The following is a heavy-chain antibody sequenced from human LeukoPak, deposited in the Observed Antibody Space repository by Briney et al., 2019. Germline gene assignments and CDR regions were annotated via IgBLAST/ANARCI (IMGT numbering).Heavy chain of an antibody. CDR3: ARVRRAAAGTAMDY. Sequence: PSETLSLTCTVSGGSISSYYWSWIRQPPGKGLEWIGYIYYSGSTNYNPSLKSRVTISVDTSTNQFSLKLSSVTAADTAVYYCARVRRAAAGTAMDYWGQGTLVTVSS. CDR2: IYYSGST. D-gene: IGHD6-13*01. CDR1: GGSISSYY. J-gene: IGHJ4*02. V-gene: IGHV4-59*01.